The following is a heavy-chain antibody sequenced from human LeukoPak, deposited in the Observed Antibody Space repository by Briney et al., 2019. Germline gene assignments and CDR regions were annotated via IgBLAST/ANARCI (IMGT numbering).Heavy chain of an antibody. CDR1: GYSISSGYY. V-gene: IGHV4-38-2*02. CDR3: ALTRIAVAGAYDY. Sequence: SETLSLTCTVSGYSISSGYYWGWIRQPPGKGLEWIGSIYHSGSTYYNPSLKSRVTISVDTSKNQFSLKLSSLTAADTAVYYCALTRIAVAGAYDYWGQGALVTVSS. CDR2: IYHSGST. D-gene: IGHD6-19*01. J-gene: IGHJ4*02.